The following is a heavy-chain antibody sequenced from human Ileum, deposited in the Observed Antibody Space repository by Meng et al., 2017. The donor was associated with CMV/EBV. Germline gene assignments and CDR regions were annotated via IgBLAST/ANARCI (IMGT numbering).Heavy chain of an antibody. CDR2: IRNKASSYTT. D-gene: IGHD1-7*01. CDR3: ARDSKNYYTDY. CDR1: GSTFSDHY. J-gene: IGHJ4*02. Sequence: EVQLVESGGGLVQPGGSLRLSCAASGSTFSDHYMDWVRQAPGKGLEWVGRIRNKASSYTTEYAASVKGRFTISRDDSKNSLYLQMNSLKTEDTAVYYCARDSKNYYTDYWGQGTLVTVSS. V-gene: IGHV3-72*01.